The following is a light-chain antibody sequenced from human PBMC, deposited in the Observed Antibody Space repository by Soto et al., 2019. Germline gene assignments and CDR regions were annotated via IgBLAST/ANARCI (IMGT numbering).Light chain of an antibody. CDR2: DGS. Sequence: EIVLTQSPGTLSLSPGERATLSCRSSQSVSSNYLAWYQQKPDQAPRLVIYDGSGRATGIPDRFSGSGSGTDFTLTISRLEPEDFALYYCQQYGRSPTFGQGTKVEIK. CDR3: QQYGRSPT. CDR1: QSVSSNY. V-gene: IGKV3-20*01. J-gene: IGKJ1*01.